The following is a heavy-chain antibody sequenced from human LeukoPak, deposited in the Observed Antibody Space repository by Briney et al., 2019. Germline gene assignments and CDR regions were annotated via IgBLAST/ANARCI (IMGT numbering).Heavy chain of an antibody. CDR1: GFTFSSYW. V-gene: IGHV3-7*01. D-gene: IGHD3-3*01. CDR2: IKQDGSEK. Sequence: PGGSLRLSCAASGFTFSSYWMSWVRQAPGKGLEWVANIKQDGSEKYYVASVKGRFTISRDNAKNSLYLQMNSLRAEDTAVYYCARDRYYDFWSGYYHGYWGQGTLVTVSS. CDR3: ARDRYYDFWSGYYHGY. J-gene: IGHJ4*02.